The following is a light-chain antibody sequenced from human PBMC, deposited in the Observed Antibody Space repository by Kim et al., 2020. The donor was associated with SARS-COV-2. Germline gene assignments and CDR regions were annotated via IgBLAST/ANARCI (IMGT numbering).Light chain of an antibody. CDR3: QQYGSSPPTYT. CDR2: GAS. V-gene: IGKV3-20*01. Sequence: PGERAPLSCRASQSVSSSYLAWYQQKPGRAPRLLIYGASSRATGIPDRFSGSGSGTDFTLTISRLEPEDFAVYYCQQYGSSPPTYTFGQGTKLEI. CDR1: QSVSSSY. J-gene: IGKJ2*01.